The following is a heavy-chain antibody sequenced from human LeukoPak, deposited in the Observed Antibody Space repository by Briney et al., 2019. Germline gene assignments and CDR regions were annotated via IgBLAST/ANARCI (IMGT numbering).Heavy chain of an antibody. CDR2: ISSSSSYI. CDR1: GFTFSSYS. V-gene: IGHV3-21*01. CDR3: ASDMVRGVISYDAFDI. D-gene: IGHD3-10*01. J-gene: IGHJ3*02. Sequence: PGGSLRLSCSASGFTFSSYSMICVRQAPGKGLEWGSSISSSSSYIYYADSVKGRFTISRDTAKNSLYLQMNSLRAEDTAVYYCASDMVRGVISYDAFDIWGQGTMVTVSS.